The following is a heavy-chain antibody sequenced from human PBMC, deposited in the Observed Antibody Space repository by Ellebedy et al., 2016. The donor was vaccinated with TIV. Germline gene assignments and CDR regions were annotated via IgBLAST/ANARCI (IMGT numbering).Heavy chain of an antibody. CDR1: GFAFSSFA. CDR3: ARGLPEDVTACFEV. D-gene: IGHD2-21*02. V-gene: IGHV3-30*09. Sequence: GGSLRLXXAASGFAFSSFAMHWVRQAPGKGLEWVAVISSDGSEKYNIDSVKGRFAISRDNSKNTLYLQMSTLRPEDTAVYYCARGLPEDVTACFEVWGQGTLVTVSS. CDR2: ISSDGSEK. J-gene: IGHJ4*02.